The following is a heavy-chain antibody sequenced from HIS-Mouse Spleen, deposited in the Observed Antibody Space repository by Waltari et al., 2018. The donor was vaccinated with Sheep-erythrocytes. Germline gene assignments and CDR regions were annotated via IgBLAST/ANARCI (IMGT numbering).Heavy chain of an antibody. CDR2: NSSNGGST. V-gene: IGHV3-64*01. CDR3: ARGGIAVAGYYFDY. Sequence: EVQLVESGGGLVQPGGSLRLSCAASGFTFSSYAMHWVRQAPGKGLEYVSANSSNGGSTYYANSVKGRFTISRDNSKNTLYLQMGSLRAEDMAVYYCARGGIAVAGYYFDYWGQGTLVTVSS. CDR1: GFTFSSYA. D-gene: IGHD6-19*01. J-gene: IGHJ4*02.